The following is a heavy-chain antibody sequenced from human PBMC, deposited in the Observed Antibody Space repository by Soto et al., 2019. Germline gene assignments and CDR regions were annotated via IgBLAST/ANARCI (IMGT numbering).Heavy chain of an antibody. CDR3: ARRLGGTYSYYFDY. J-gene: IGHJ4*02. Sequence: SETLSLTCGVSGAAINSPNWWSWVRQSPGKGLEWIGEIFHNGKTNYSPSLKSRVSISVDKSKNQFSLRLRSVTAADTAVYYCARRLGGTYSYYFDYWGQGTLVTVS. D-gene: IGHD2-15*01. CDR2: IFHNGKT. V-gene: IGHV4-4*02. CDR1: GAAINSPNW.